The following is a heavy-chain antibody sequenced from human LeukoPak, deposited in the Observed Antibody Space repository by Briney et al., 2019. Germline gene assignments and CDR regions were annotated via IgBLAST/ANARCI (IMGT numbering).Heavy chain of an antibody. Sequence: PSETLSLACTVSGGSISSGSYYWSWIRQPAGKGLEWIGRIYTSGSTNYNPSLKSRVTISVDTSKNQFSLKLSSVTAADTAVYYCARDGSDSSGWYYFDYWGQGTLVTVSS. CDR1: GGSISSGSYY. CDR3: ARDGSDSSGWYYFDY. V-gene: IGHV4-61*02. J-gene: IGHJ4*02. CDR2: IYTSGST. D-gene: IGHD6-19*01.